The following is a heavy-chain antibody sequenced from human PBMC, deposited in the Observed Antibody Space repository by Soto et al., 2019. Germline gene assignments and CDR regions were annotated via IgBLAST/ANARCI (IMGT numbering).Heavy chain of an antibody. CDR3: AKDLKPDYYDSSGLGILDY. Sequence: PGGSLRLSCAASGFTFSSYAMSWVRQAPGKGLEWVSAISGSGGSTYYADSVKGRFTISRDNSKNTLYLQMNSLRAEDTAVYYCAKDLKPDYYDSSGLGILDYWGQGTLVTVSS. CDR1: GFTFSSYA. J-gene: IGHJ4*02. V-gene: IGHV3-23*01. CDR2: ISGSGGST. D-gene: IGHD3-22*01.